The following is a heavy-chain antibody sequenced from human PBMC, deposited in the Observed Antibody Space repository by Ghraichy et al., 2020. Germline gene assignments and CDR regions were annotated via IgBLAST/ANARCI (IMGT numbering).Heavy chain of an antibody. Sequence: SETLSLTCSVSGGSISSYYWSWVRQSPGKGLEWIGFVYNSGRTKYKSSLESRITISVDTSNNQFSLKLRSVTAADTAVYYCARFYGAGSYYRNWLDPWGQGPLVTVSS. D-gene: IGHD3-10*01. J-gene: IGHJ5*02. V-gene: IGHV4-59*08. CDR1: GGSISSYY. CDR3: ARFYGAGSYYRNWLDP. CDR2: VYNSGRT.